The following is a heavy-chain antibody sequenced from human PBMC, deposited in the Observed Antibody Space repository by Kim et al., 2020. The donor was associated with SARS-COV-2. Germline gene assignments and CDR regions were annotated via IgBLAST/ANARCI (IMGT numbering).Heavy chain of an antibody. Sequence: GGSLRLSCAASGFTFSSYGMHWVRQAPGKGLEWVAVIWYDGSNKYYADSVKGRFTISRDNSKNTLYLQMNSLRAEDTAVYYCARDLIFGCSGGSCSEGDYYYYGMDVWGQGTTVTVSS. CDR3: ARDLIFGCSGGSCSEGDYYYYGMDV. V-gene: IGHV3-33*08. CDR2: IWYDGSNK. D-gene: IGHD2-15*01. CDR1: GFTFSSYG. J-gene: IGHJ6*02.